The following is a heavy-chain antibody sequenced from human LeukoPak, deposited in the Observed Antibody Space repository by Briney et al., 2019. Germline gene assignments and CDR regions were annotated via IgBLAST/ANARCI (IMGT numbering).Heavy chain of an antibody. CDR3: ARGAGRVYCSGGSCLYY. CDR1: GYTFTSYD. V-gene: IGHV1-8*01. Sequence: ASVKVSCKASGYTFTSYDINWVRQATGQGLXXXXXXXXXSGNTGYAQKFQGRVTMTRNTSISTAYMELSSLRSEDTAVYYCARGAGRVYCSGGSCLYYWGQGTLVTVSS. D-gene: IGHD2-15*01. J-gene: IGHJ4*02. CDR2: XXXXSGNT.